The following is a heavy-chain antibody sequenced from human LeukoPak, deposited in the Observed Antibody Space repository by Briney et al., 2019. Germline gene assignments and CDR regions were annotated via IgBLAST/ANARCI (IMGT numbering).Heavy chain of an antibody. D-gene: IGHD1-26*01. V-gene: IGHV1-24*01. CDR2: FDPEDGET. CDR3: ATGWELLRGNWFDP. Sequence: GASVKVSCKVSGYTLTELSMHRVRQAPGKGLEWMGGFDPEDGETIYAQKFQGRVTMTEDTSTDTAYMELSSLRSEDTAVYYCATGWELLRGNWFDPWGQGTLVTVSS. J-gene: IGHJ5*02. CDR1: GYTLTELS.